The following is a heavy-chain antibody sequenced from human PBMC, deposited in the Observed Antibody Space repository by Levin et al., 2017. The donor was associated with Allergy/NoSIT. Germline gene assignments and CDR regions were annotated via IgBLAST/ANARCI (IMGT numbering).Heavy chain of an antibody. Sequence: LPGGSLRLSCAASGFTFSSYALSWVRQAPGKGLEWVSVISASGGSTDYADSVKGRFIISRDNSKNTLYLQMNSLRAEDTAVYYCAKGPYSSSSRGYYFDYWGQGTLVTVSS. CDR3: AKGPYSSSSRGYYFDY. CDR1: GFTFSSYA. J-gene: IGHJ4*02. D-gene: IGHD6-6*01. V-gene: IGHV3-23*01. CDR2: ISASGGST.